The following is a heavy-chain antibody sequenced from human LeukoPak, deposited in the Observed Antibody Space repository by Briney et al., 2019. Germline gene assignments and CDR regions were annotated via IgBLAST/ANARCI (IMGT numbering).Heavy chain of an antibody. J-gene: IGHJ4*02. D-gene: IGHD3-22*01. V-gene: IGHV3-7*01. Sequence: GGSLRLSCAASGFTFSSYWMSWVRQAPGKGLEWVANIKQDGSEKYYVDSVKGRFTISRGNAKNSLYLQMNSLRAEDTAVYYCAGESYYYDSSGPRERDYWGQGTLVTVSS. CDR1: GFTFSSYW. CDR2: IKQDGSEK. CDR3: AGESYYYDSSGPRERDY.